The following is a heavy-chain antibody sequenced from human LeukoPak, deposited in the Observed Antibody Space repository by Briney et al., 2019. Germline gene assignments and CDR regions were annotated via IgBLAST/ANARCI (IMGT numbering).Heavy chain of an antibody. CDR1: GFTFDDYA. D-gene: IGHD6-13*01. V-gene: IGHV3-43D*04. CDR3: AKDMGTGIAAAARFDP. Sequence: GGSLRLSCAASGFTFDDYAMHWVRQAPGKGLEWVSLISWGGGSTYYADSVKGRFTISRDKSKNSLYLQMNSLRAEDTALYYCAKDMGTGIAAAARFDPWGQGTLVTVS. J-gene: IGHJ5*02. CDR2: ISWGGGST.